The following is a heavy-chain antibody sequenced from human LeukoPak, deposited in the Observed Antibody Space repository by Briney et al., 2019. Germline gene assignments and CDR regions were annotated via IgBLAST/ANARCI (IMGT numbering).Heavy chain of an antibody. CDR2: VYYGGRT. CDR1: GGSISSIPYY. J-gene: IGHJ4*02. Sequence: SETLSLTCTVSGGSISSIPYYWGWIRQPPGKGLEWIATVYYGGRTYYKSSLKSRVTISVDTSKNQFSLRVSSVTTADTAVYYCARDFRGGYDFWSGYYTPYYFDYWGQGTLVTVSP. CDR3: ARDFRGGYDFWSGYYTPYYFDY. D-gene: IGHD3-3*01. V-gene: IGHV4-39*07.